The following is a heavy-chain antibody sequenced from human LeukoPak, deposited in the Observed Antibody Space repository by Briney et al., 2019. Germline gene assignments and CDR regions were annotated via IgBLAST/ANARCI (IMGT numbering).Heavy chain of an antibody. CDR2: INHSGST. CDR1: GGSFSGYY. CDR3: AREAEALDAFDI. D-gene: IGHD6-25*01. V-gene: IGHV4-34*01. J-gene: IGHJ3*02. Sequence: SETLSLTCAVYGGSFSGYYWSWIRQPPGKGLEWIGEINHSGSTNYNPSLKSRVTISVDTSENQFSLKLSSVTAADTAVYYCAREAEALDAFDIWGQGTMVTVSS.